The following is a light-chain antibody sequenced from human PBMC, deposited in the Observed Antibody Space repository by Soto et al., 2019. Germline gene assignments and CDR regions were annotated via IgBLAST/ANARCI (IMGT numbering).Light chain of an antibody. CDR3: CSYAATYPYV. Sequence: QSVLTQPLSVSGSPGQSVTISFTGTSSDGGAYNYVSLYQHHPGKAPELMIYDFSKRPSGVPDRLSGSKSGNTASLPISGLQAEDEADYHCCSYAATYPYVFGTGPKVTVL. V-gene: IGLV2-11*01. J-gene: IGLJ1*01. CDR1: SSDGGAYNY. CDR2: DFS.